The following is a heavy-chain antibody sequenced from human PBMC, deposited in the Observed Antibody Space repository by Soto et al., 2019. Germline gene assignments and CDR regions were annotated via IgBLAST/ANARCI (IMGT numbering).Heavy chain of an antibody. J-gene: IGHJ4*02. Sequence: SETLSLTCTVSGGSVSSGSYYWSWIRQPPGKGLEWIGYIYYSGSTNYNPSLKSRVTISVDTSKNQFSLKVRSVTAADTAVYYCARDWSLDSWGQGTLVTVPS. CDR1: GGSVSSGSYY. CDR2: IYYSGST. V-gene: IGHV4-61*01. CDR3: ARDWSLDS.